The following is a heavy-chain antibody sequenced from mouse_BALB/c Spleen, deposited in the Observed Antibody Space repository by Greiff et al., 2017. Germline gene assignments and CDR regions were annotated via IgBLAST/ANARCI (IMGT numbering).Heavy chain of an antibody. V-gene: IGHV1S56*01. J-gene: IGHJ4*01. CDR2: IYPGNVNT. CDR1: GYTFTSYY. D-gene: IGHD2-3*01. CDR3: ARGRDGYLYAMDY. Sequence: VQLQQSGPELVKPGASVRISCKASGYTFTSYYIHWVKQRPGQGLEWIGWIYPGNVNTKYNEKFKGKATLTADKSSSTAYMQLSSLTSEDSAVYFCARGRDGYLYAMDYWGQGTSVTVSS.